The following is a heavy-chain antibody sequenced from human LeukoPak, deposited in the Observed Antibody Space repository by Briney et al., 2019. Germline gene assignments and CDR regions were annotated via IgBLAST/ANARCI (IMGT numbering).Heavy chain of an antibody. CDR2: INPNSGGT. CDR3: AREGYCSGGSGYQH. D-gene: IGHD2-15*01. CDR1: VYTFTGYY. J-gene: IGHJ4*02. V-gene: IGHV1-2*06. Sequence: ASVKVSCKASVYTFTGYYMHWVRQAPGQGLEWMGRINPNSGGTNYAQKFQGRVTMTRDTSISTAYMELSRLRSDDTAVYYCAREGYCSGGSGYQHWGQGTVVTVSS.